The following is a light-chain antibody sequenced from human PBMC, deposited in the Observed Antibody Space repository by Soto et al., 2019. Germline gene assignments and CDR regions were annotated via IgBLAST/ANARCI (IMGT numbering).Light chain of an antibody. CDR3: QVWDTISDQYV. CDR1: NIESKS. CDR2: VDS. Sequence: SYQLTQPPSVSVAPGQTARVTRAGNNIESKSVPWYQQRPGQAPVLVIYVDSDRPSGIPDRFSASTSGNTAALTISRVEAGDEADYYCQVWDTISDQYVFGSGTKVTVL. J-gene: IGLJ1*01. V-gene: IGLV3-21*02.